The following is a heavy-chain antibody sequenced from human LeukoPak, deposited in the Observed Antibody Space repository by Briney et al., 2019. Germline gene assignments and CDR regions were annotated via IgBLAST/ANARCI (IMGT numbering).Heavy chain of an antibody. CDR3: AKGSTRYYDFWSGYPFDY. J-gene: IGHJ4*02. D-gene: IGHD3-3*01. CDR2: IYHSGST. CDR1: SYSISSGYY. Sequence: SGTLSLTCTVSSYSISSGYYWGWIRQPPGKGLEWIGSIYHSGSTYYNPSLKSRVTISVDTSKNQFSLKLSSVTAADTAVYYCAKGSTRYYDFWSGYPFDYWGQGTLVTVSS. V-gene: IGHV4-38-2*02.